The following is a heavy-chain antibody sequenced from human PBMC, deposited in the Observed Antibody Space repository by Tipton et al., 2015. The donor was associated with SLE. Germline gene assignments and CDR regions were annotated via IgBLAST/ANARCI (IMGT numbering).Heavy chain of an antibody. CDR1: GGSINSDTYY. V-gene: IGHV4-39*07. CDR3: ARGLTCHYVCAASGFDAFDI. CDR2: TYYGDTA. J-gene: IGHJ3*02. D-gene: IGHD6-13*01. Sequence: TLSLTCSVSGGSINSDTYYWGWIRQPPGKGLEWIGNTYYGDTAYYNPSLKSRFTISVDTSKKQFSLKLSSVTAADTAVYYCARGLTCHYVCAASGFDAFDIWGQGTMVTVSS.